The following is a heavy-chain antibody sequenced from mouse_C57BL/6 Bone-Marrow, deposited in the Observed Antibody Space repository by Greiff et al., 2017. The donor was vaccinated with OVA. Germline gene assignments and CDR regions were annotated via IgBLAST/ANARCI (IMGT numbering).Heavy chain of an antibody. CDR3: ARGDYDVFYWYFDV. D-gene: IGHD2-4*01. CDR2: INYDGSST. V-gene: IGHV5-16*01. CDR1: GFTFSDYY. J-gene: IGHJ1*03. Sequence: DVKLVESEGGLVQPGSSMKLSCTASGFTFSDYYMAWVRQVPEKGLEWVANINYDGSSTYYLDSLKSRFIISRDNAKNILYLQMSSLKSEDTATYYCARGDYDVFYWYFDVWGTGTTVTVSS.